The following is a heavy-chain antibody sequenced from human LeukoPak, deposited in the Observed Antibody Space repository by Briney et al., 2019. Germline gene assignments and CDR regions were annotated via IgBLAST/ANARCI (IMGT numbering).Heavy chain of an antibody. CDR3: AKGDSSGWFPNWFDP. D-gene: IGHD6-19*01. V-gene: IGHV3-9*01. Sequence: GRSLRLSCAASGFTFDDYAMHWVRQAPGKGLEWVSGISWNSGSIGYADSVKGRFTISRDNAKNSLYLQMNSLRAEGTALYYCAKGDSSGWFPNWFDPWGQGTLVTVSS. CDR1: GFTFDDYA. CDR2: ISWNSGSI. J-gene: IGHJ5*02.